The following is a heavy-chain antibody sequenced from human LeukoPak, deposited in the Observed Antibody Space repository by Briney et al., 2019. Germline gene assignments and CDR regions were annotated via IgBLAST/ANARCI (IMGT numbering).Heavy chain of an antibody. CDR1: GGSVSSGSYY. J-gene: IGHJ4*02. CDR2: IYYSGST. Sequence: PLETLSLTCTVSGGSVSSGSYYWSWIRQPPGKGLEWIGYIYYSGSTNYNPSLKSRVTISVDTSKNQFSLKLSSVTAADTAVYYCAREVSSGWSLRGYYFDYWGQGTLVTVSS. V-gene: IGHV4-61*01. D-gene: IGHD6-19*01. CDR3: AREVSSGWSLRGYYFDY.